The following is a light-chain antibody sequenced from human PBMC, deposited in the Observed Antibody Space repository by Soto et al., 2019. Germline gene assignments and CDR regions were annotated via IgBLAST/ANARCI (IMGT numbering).Light chain of an antibody. Sequence: EIVLIQAPATLSLSPGERATLSCRASQSVSSNLAWYPQNPGQAPNLLIFDASKRATGIPARFSGSGSGTDFTLTSSSLETEDFPVYYCQQHTNWPLTFGGGTKVEIK. CDR1: QSVSSN. CDR3: QQHTNWPLT. CDR2: DAS. V-gene: IGKV3-11*01. J-gene: IGKJ4*01.